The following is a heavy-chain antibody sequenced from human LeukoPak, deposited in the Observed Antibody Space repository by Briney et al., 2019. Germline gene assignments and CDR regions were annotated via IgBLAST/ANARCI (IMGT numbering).Heavy chain of an antibody. V-gene: IGHV4-4*07. Sequence: SETLSLTCTVSGGSISSYYWSWIRQPAGKGLEWIGRIYTSGSTNYNPSLKSRVTMSVDTSKNQFSLKLSSVTAADTAVYYCARDRRRDGYRLWDYWGQGTLVTVSS. CDR3: ARDRRRDGYRLWDY. CDR2: IYTSGST. D-gene: IGHD5-24*01. CDR1: GGSISSYY. J-gene: IGHJ4*02.